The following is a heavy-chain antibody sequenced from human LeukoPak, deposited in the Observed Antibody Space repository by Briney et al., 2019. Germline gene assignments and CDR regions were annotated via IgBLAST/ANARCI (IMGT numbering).Heavy chain of an antibody. CDR2: IYYSGST. CDR1: GGSISSSSYY. Sequence: SETLSLTCTVSGGSISSSSYYWGWIRQPPGKGLEWIGSIYYSGSTYYNPSLKSRVTISVDTSKNQFSLKLSSVTAADAAVYYRASEVPFTDDYGKANWFDPWGQGTLVTVSS. CDR3: ASEVPFTDDYGKANWFDP. J-gene: IGHJ5*02. D-gene: IGHD4-17*01. V-gene: IGHV4-39*01.